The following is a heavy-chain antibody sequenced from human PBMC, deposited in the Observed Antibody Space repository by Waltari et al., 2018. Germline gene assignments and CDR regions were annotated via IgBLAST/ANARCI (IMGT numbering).Heavy chain of an antibody. CDR1: GFTFRTPS. J-gene: IGHJ4*02. CDR3: ARSIVPRSGFDY. CDR2: ISSSSSYI. V-gene: IGHV3-21*01. Sequence: EVQLVESGGGLVKPGGSLTISCASSGFTFRTPSINWARQAPGKGLEWVSSISSSSSYIYYADSVKGRFTISRDNAKNSLYLQMNSLRAEDTAVYYCARSIVPRSGFDYWGQGTLVTVSS. D-gene: IGHD6-6*01.